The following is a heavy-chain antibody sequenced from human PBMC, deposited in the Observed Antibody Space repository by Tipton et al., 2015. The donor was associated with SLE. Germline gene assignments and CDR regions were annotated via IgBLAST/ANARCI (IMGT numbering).Heavy chain of an antibody. J-gene: IGHJ5*02. CDR1: GGSISSYY. CDR3: SREGGDGYNYKWFDP. V-gene: IGHV4-59*01. Sequence: LRLSCTVSGGSISSYYWSWIRQPPGKGLEWIGYIYYSGSTNCNPSLKSRVTISLDTSKNQFSLKLSSVTAADTAVYYCSREGGDGYNYKWFDPWGQGTLVTVSS. D-gene: IGHD5-24*01. CDR2: IYYSGST.